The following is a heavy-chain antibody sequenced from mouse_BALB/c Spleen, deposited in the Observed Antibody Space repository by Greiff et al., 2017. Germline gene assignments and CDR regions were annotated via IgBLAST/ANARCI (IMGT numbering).Heavy chain of an antibody. V-gene: IGHV1S135*01. CDR2: IDPFNGGT. J-gene: IGHJ2*01. D-gene: IGHD2-10*02. CDR3: AKPSMVTTPYYFDY. Sequence: VQLKQSGPELMKPGASVKISCKASGYSFTSYYMHWVKQSHGKSLEWIGYIDPFNGGTSYNQKFKGKATLTVDKSSSTAYMHLSSLTSEDSAVYYCAKPSMVTTPYYFDYWGQGTTLTVSS. CDR1: GYSFTSYY.